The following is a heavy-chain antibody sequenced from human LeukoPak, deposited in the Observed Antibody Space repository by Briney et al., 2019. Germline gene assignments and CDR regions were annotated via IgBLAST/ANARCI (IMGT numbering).Heavy chain of an antibody. J-gene: IGHJ5*02. CDR2: ISAYNGNT. CDR1: GYTFTSYG. D-gene: IGHD3-9*01. Sequence: GASVKVSCKASGYTFTSYGISWVRQAPGQGLEWMGWISAYNGNTNYAQKLQGRVTMTTDTSTSTAYMELRSLRSDDTAVYYCARDLSGYDILTGYYPLNWFDPWGQGTLVTVSS. V-gene: IGHV1-18*01. CDR3: ARDLSGYDILTGYYPLNWFDP.